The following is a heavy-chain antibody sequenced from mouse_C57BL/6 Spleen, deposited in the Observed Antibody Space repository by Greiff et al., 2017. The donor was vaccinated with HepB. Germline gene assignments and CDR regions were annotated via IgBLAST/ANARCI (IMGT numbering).Heavy chain of an antibody. D-gene: IGHD4-1*01. CDR2: INPSNGGT. J-gene: IGHJ3*01. CDR3: ARGGTLTSCFAY. Sequence: QVQLQQPGTELVKPGASVKLSCKASGYTFTSYWMHWVKQRPGQGLEWIGNINPSNGGTNYNEKFKSKATLTVDKSSSTAYMQLSSLTSEDSAVYCCARGGTLTSCFAYWGQGTLVTVSA. CDR1: GYTFTSYW. V-gene: IGHV1-53*01.